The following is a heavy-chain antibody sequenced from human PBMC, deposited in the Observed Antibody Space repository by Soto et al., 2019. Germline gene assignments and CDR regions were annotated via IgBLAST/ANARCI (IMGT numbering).Heavy chain of an antibody. CDR3: AREGDGDYAVFDY. D-gene: IGHD4-17*01. CDR2: IWYDGSNK. CDR1: GFTFSSYG. V-gene: IGHV3-33*01. Sequence: QVQLVESGGGVVQPGRSLRLSCAASGFTFSSYGMHWVRQAPGKGLEWVAVIWYDGSNKYYADSVKGRFTISRDNSKNTLYLQMNSLRAEDTAVYYCAREGDGDYAVFDYWGQGTLVTVSS. J-gene: IGHJ4*02.